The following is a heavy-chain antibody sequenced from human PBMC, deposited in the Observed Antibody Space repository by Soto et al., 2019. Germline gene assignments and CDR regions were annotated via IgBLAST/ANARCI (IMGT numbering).Heavy chain of an antibody. CDR2: INHSGST. D-gene: IGHD2-15*01. V-gene: IGHV4-34*01. Sequence: SETLSLTCTVSGGSISSYCWSRIRQPAGKGLEWIGEINHSGSTNYNPSLKSRVTISVDTSKNQFSLKLSSVTAADTAVYYCAREGYCSGGSCYSRTLDYWGQGTLVTVSS. CDR1: GGSISSYC. CDR3: AREGYCSGGSCYSRTLDY. J-gene: IGHJ4*02.